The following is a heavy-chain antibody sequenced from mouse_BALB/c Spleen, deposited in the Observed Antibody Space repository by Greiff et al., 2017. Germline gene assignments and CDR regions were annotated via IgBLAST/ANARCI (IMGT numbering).Heavy chain of an antibody. J-gene: IGHJ4*01. D-gene: IGHD1-3*01. CDR2: ISSGSSTI. CDR1: GFTFSSFG. V-gene: IGHV5-17*02. CDR3: ARGVAPYYAMDY. Sequence: EVKLMESGGGLVQPGGSRKLSCAASGFTFSSFGMHWVRQAPEKGLEWVAYISSGSSTIYYADTVKGRFTISRDNPKNTLFLQMTSLRSEDTAMYYCARGVAPYYAMDYWGQGTSVTVSA.